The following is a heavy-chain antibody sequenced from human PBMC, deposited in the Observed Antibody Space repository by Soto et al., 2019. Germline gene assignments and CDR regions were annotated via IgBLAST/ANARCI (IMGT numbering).Heavy chain of an antibody. J-gene: IGHJ4*02. Sequence: GGSLRLSCAASGFTFSSFTLTWVRQAPGKGLEWVSAIGRDGSGAYYADSVKGRFTISRDNPKNTLYLQMNSLRAEDTAVYYCAKDSPEAPAVGLTIDHWGQGTVVTVSS. V-gene: IGHV3-23*01. CDR1: GFTFSSFT. D-gene: IGHD6-13*01. CDR3: AKDSPEAPAVGLTIDH. CDR2: IGRDGSGA.